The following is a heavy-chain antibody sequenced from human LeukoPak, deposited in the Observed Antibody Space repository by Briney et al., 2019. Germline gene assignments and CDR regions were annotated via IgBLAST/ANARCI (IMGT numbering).Heavy chain of an antibody. CDR3: ARERIDCSSTSCYGGGSDY. J-gene: IGHJ4*02. CDR1: GFTFSSNA. Sequence: GGCLRLSCEASGFTFSSNAMSWVRQAPGKGLEWVSRINTDGSSTSYADSVKGRFTISRDNAKNTLHLQMNSLRAEDTAVYYCARERIDCSSTSCYGGGSDYWGQGTLVTVSS. V-gene: IGHV3-74*01. CDR2: INTDGSST. D-gene: IGHD2-2*01.